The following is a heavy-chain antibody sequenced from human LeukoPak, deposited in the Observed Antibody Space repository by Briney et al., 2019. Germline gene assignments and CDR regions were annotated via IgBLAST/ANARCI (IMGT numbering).Heavy chain of an antibody. CDR3: AKAPTIDY. V-gene: IGHV3-23*01. J-gene: IGHJ4*02. Sequence: GGSLRLSCAASGFTFSSYDMTWVRQAPGRGLEWVSSIRPSGDNTYYADSVKGRFTISRDNSKNTLYLQMNSLRAEDTAVYYCAKAPTIDYWGQGTLVTVSS. CDR2: IRPSGDNT. D-gene: IGHD1-1*01. CDR1: GFTFSSYD.